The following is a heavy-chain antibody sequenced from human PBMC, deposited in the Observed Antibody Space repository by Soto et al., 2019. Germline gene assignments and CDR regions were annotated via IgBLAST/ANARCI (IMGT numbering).Heavy chain of an antibody. D-gene: IGHD3-22*01. V-gene: IGHV1-46*01. J-gene: IGHJ5*02. CDR1: GYTFTSYY. CDR2: INPSGGST. Sequence: ASVKVSCKASGYTFTSYYMHWVRQAPGQGLEWMGIINPSGGSTSYAQKFQGRVTMTRDTSTSTVYMELSSLRSEDTAVYYCARDTMIVVEPYNWFDPWGQGTLVTVSS. CDR3: ARDTMIVVEPYNWFDP.